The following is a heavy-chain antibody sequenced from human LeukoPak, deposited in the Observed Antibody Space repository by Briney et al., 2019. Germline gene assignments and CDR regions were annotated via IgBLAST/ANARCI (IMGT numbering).Heavy chain of an antibody. CDR2: IYTSGST. CDR3: ARAYYDFWSGNYYYYYMDV. D-gene: IGHD3-3*01. V-gene: IGHV4-4*09. CDR1: GGSISSYY. J-gene: IGHJ6*03. Sequence: ASDTLSLTCTVSGGSISSYYWRWIRQPPGKTLECIRYIYTSGSTTYTPSLKSRVTISVDTSKNQFSLKLSSVTAADTAVYYCARAYYDFWSGNYYYYYMDVWGKGTTVTVSS.